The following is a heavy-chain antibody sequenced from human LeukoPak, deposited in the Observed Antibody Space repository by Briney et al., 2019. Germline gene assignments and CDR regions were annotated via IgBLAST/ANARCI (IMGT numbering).Heavy chain of an antibody. Sequence: SETLSLTCTVSGXSLSSGYWGWMRQSPGRGLEWIGYIHHSGTTKYNTSLKSRVTISVDTSKNQFSLRLSSVTAADTAVYYCTIGGGWLTDYWGQGSLVTVSS. CDR1: GXSLSSGY. J-gene: IGHJ4*02. D-gene: IGHD6-19*01. V-gene: IGHV4-59*01. CDR3: TIGGGWLTDY. CDR2: IHHSGTT.